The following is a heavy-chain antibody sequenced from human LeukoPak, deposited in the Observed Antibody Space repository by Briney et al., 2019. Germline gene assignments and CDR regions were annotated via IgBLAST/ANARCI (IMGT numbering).Heavy chain of an antibody. J-gene: IGHJ5*02. V-gene: IGHV4-34*01. CDR3: ARARTQRKSGNGSADWFDP. Sequence: PSETLSLTCAVYGGSFSGYYWSWIRQPPGKGLEWIGEINNSGSTIYKPSLKSRVTISVDTSKNQFSLKLSSVTAADTAVYYCARARTQRKSGNGSADWFDPWGQGTLVTVSS. CDR1: GGSFSGYY. D-gene: IGHD5-12*01. CDR2: INNSGST.